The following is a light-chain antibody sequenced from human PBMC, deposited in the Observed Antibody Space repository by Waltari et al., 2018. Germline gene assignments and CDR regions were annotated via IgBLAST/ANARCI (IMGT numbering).Light chain of an antibody. CDR1: SSDVGGYNY. CDR2: DVN. CDR3: SSYTSSSTL. Sequence: QSALTQPASVSGSPGQSITISCTGTSSDVGGYNYVSWYQQHPDKAPKLMIYDVNNRASGVSIRVSGSKSGNTASLTISGLQAEDEADYYCSSYTSSSTLFGGGTKLTVL. V-gene: IGLV2-14*03. J-gene: IGLJ2*01.